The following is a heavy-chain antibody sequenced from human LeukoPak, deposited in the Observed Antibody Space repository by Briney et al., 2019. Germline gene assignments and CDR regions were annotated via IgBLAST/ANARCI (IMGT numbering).Heavy chain of an antibody. CDR2: ISSRSSYI. CDR1: GFTFSDYY. V-gene: IGHV3-11*04. D-gene: IGHD1-26*01. Sequence: GGSLRLSCAASGFTFSDYYMSWIRQAPGKGLEWVSYISSRSSYIYYADSVKGRFTISRDNANNSLYLRMNSLRAEDTAVYYCAGGAMGGSYYEAFDIWGQGTMVTVSS. CDR3: AGGAMGGSYYEAFDI. J-gene: IGHJ3*02.